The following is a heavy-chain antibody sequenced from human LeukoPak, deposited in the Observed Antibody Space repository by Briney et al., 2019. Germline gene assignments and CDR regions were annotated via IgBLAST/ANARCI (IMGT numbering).Heavy chain of an antibody. CDR1: GLTFSDYS. CDR2: ISAGGGCT. Sequence: GGSLRLSCAASGLTFSDYSMTWVRQAPGKGLFWVSGISAGGGCTYYADSVKGRFSIFRDNSRNTLYLQMNSLRAEDTAVYYCAKDAAGPEYWGQGTLVTVSS. V-gene: IGHV3-23*01. CDR3: AKDAAGPEY. D-gene: IGHD6-13*01. J-gene: IGHJ4*02.